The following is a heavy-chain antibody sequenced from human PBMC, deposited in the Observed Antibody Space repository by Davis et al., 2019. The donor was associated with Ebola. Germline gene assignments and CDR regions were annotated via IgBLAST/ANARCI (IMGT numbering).Heavy chain of an antibody. CDR2: IYYSGGT. V-gene: IGHV4-59*01. D-gene: IGHD6-19*01. CDR3: AREAIPEQWLVLLGLEYYFDY. CDR1: GGSISGYD. Sequence: SETLSLTCTVSGGSISGYDWGWIRHPPGKGLEWIGYIYYSGGTSYNPSLRSRVTMSVDMSKNQFSLRLASVTAADTAVYYCAREAIPEQWLVLLGLEYYFDYWGQGTLVTVSS. J-gene: IGHJ4*02.